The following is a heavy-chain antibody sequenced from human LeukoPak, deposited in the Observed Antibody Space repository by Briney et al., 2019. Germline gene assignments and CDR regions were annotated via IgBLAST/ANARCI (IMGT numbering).Heavy chain of an antibody. CDR1: GFTFSSYG. Sequence: GGSLRLSCAASGFTFSSYGMSWVRQAPGKGLEWVSAISGSGGSTYYADSVKGRFTISRDNSKNTLYLQINSLRAEDTAVYYCAKDRNSWYVSWFDPWGQGTLVTVSS. CDR2: ISGSGGST. D-gene: IGHD6-13*01. CDR3: AKDRNSWYVSWFDP. J-gene: IGHJ5*02. V-gene: IGHV3-23*01.